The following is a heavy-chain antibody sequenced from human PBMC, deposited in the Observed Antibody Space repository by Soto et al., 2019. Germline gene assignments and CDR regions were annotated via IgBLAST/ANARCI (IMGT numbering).Heavy chain of an antibody. J-gene: IGHJ4*02. CDR3: VKDGGWSLAVAGLFDY. V-gene: IGHV3-23*01. Sequence: EVHLLEYGGGLVQPGGSLRLSCVVSGSTFSSDDMSWVRQAPGRGLEWVSGISDSGGSTYYADSVKGRFTISRDNAKNTLYLQMKSPRVEDTALYYCVKDGGWSLAVAGLFDYWGPRTQVTVSS. CDR2: ISDSGGST. D-gene: IGHD6-19*01. CDR1: GSTFSSDD.